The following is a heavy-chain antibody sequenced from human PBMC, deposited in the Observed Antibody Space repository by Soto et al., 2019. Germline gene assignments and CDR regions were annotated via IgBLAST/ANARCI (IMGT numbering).Heavy chain of an antibody. CDR1: GYTFTSYG. V-gene: IGHV1-18*01. CDR2: ISAYNGNT. D-gene: IGHD3-10*01. J-gene: IGHJ5*02. CDR3: AGKFGGEARPNWFDP. Sequence: ASVKVSCKASGYTFTSYGISWVRQAPGQGLEWMGWISAYNGNTNYAQKLQGRVTMTTDTSTSTAYMELRSLRSDDTAVDYCAGKFGGEARPNWFDPWGQGTLVTVSA.